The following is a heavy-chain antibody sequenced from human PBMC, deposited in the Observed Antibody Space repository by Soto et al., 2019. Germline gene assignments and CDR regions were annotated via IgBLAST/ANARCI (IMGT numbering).Heavy chain of an antibody. J-gene: IGHJ3*02. D-gene: IGHD2-15*01. Sequence: QVQLQQWGAGLLKPSATLSLTCAVYGGSFSGYYWSWIRQPPGKGLEWIGEINHSGSTNYNPSLKSRITMSVDTSKNQFSLKLSSVTAAVTAVYYCARRFSAAGLFDIWGQGTMVTVSS. CDR3: ARRFSAAGLFDI. CDR2: INHSGST. V-gene: IGHV4-34*01. CDR1: GGSFSGYY.